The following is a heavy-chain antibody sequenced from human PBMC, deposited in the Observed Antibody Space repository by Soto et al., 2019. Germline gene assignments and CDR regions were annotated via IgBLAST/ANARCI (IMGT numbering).Heavy chain of an antibody. J-gene: IGHJ6*02. V-gene: IGHV3-23*01. CDR1: GFTFSSYA. CDR3: AKDWTATPYYYYGMDV. D-gene: IGHD6-25*01. CDR2: ISGSGGST. Sequence: LRLSCSASGFTFSSYAMSWVRQAPGKGLEWVSAISGSGGSTYYADSVKGRFTISRDNSKNTLYLQMNSLRAEDTAVYYCAKDWTATPYYYYGMDVWGQGTTVTV.